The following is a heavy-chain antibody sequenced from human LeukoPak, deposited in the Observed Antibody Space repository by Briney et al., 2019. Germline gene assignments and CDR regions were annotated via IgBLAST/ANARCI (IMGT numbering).Heavy chain of an antibody. Sequence: GGSLRLSCTHSGFSLCEYAMSGVRQAPGKGLEWVGFIRSKAYGGTTEYAASVKGRFTISREDSKSIAYLQMNSLKTEDTGVYFCSRDGDGYSCSCKRYYYYYYLDVWGKGTTVTVSS. CDR1: GFSLCEYA. CDR2: IRSKAYGGTT. CDR3: SRDGDGYSCSCKRYYYYYYLDV. D-gene: IGHD6-13*01. V-gene: IGHV3-49*04. J-gene: IGHJ6*03.